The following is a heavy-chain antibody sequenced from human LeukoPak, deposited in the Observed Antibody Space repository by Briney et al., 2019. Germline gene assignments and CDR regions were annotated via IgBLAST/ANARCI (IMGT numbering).Heavy chain of an antibody. V-gene: IGHV4-59*01. J-gene: IGHJ4*02. Sequence: SETLSLTCTASGGSISGYYWSWIRQPPGNVLEWIGYIYYSGSTNYNPSLKSRVTISVDTSKNQFSLKLSSVTAADTAVYYCARARGVYCSSNTCYGYYFDSWGQGTLVTVSS. D-gene: IGHD2-2*01. CDR2: IYYSGST. CDR1: GGSISGYY. CDR3: ARARGVYCSSNTCYGYYFDS.